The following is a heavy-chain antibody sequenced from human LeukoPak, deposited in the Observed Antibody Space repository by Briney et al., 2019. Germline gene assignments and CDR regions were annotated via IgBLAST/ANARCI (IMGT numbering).Heavy chain of an antibody. Sequence: GGPLSLSCAPPGFTFGSYAMSWVRQAPGKGLEWVSAISGSGGSTYYADSVRGRLTVSRDNSQNTLYLQMNSLRAEDTAVYYCAAYYYDSSGPYFDYWGQGTLVTVSS. J-gene: IGHJ4*02. CDR2: ISGSGGST. CDR3: AAYYYDSSGPYFDY. D-gene: IGHD3-22*01. V-gene: IGHV3-23*01. CDR1: GFTFGSYA.